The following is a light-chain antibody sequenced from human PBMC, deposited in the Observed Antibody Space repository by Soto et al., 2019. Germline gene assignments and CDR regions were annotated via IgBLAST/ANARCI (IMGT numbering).Light chain of an antibody. CDR1: QSVSRY. Sequence: EIVLTQSPATLSLSPGERATLSCRASQSVSRYLVWFQQKTGQAPRLLIYNASNRATGIPARFSGSGSGTDFTLTISSLEPEDFAVYYCQQRSNWPLTFGGGTKVEIK. J-gene: IGKJ4*01. CDR3: QQRSNWPLT. CDR2: NAS. V-gene: IGKV3-11*01.